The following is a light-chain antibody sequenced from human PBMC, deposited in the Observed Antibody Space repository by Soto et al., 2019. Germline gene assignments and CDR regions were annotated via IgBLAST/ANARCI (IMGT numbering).Light chain of an antibody. CDR1: SSDVGAYNY. Sequence: QSALTQPASVSGSPGQSITISCTGTSSDVGAYNYVSWYQQHPGKAPKLVIYEVNNRPSGISNRFSGSKSGNTASQTISGLQAADEADYFCSSYTTSITLVFGTGTKVTAL. J-gene: IGLJ1*01. CDR3: SSYTTSITLV. CDR2: EVN. V-gene: IGLV2-14*01.